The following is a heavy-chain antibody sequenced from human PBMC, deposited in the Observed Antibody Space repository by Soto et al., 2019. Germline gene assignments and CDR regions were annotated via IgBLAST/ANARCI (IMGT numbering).Heavy chain of an antibody. CDR3: ATHTSTGYWDC. CDR2: THPGNSES. D-gene: IGHD6-13*01. Sequence: GESLQISCQGSGYTFSNQWIAWVRQMPGKGLEWMGLTHPGNSESRYSPSIQGQVTMSVDKSINTAFLQWSSLKASDSAMYYCATHTSTGYWDCWGQGTLVTVS. V-gene: IGHV5-51*01. CDR1: GYTFSNQW. J-gene: IGHJ4*02.